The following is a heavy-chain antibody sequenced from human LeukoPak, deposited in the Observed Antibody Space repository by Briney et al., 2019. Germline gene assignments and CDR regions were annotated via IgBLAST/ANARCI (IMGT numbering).Heavy chain of an antibody. CDR3: ARDCGDYADYAFDY. D-gene: IGHD4-17*01. J-gene: IGHJ4*02. CDR1: GFTFSSYD. Sequence: PGGSLRLSCAASGFTFSSYDIHWVRQAPGKGPEWVAVIWYDGSNKYYADSVKGRFTISRDNSKNTLYLQMNSLRAEDTAVYYCARDCGDYADYAFDYWGQGTLVTVSS. CDR2: IWYDGSNK. V-gene: IGHV3-33*08.